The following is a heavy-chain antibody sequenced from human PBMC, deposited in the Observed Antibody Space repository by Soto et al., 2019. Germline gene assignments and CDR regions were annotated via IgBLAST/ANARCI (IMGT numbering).Heavy chain of an antibody. D-gene: IGHD2-8*01. CDR2: ISYDGSNK. CDR3: AKDIVLMVYVTPPRPYPYYGMDV. CDR1: GFTFSSYG. V-gene: IGHV3-30*18. Sequence: QVQLVESGGGVVQPGRSLRLSCAASGFTFSSYGMHWVRQAPGKGLEWVAVISYDGSNKYFADSVKGRFTISRDNSKNAPYLQTNSPRADDTAVYYCAKDIVLMVYVTPPRPYPYYGMDVWGQGTPVTVS. J-gene: IGHJ6*02.